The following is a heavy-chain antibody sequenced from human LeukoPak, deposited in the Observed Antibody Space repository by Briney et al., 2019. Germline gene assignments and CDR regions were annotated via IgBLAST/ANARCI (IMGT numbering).Heavy chain of an antibody. CDR1: GFSVSTSG. CDR2: ITVGGESA. Sequence: GGSLRLSCTVSGFSVSTSGMSWVPQAQGKGVQTISAITVGGESAYYADPVKGRFPIYREIPKNTLYLKMTRLRVEDPAVYFWGEGEGNGGYAHWGQGSLVSVSS. CDR3: GEGEGNGGYAH. V-gene: IGHV3-23*01. J-gene: IGHJ1*01. D-gene: IGHD6-19*01.